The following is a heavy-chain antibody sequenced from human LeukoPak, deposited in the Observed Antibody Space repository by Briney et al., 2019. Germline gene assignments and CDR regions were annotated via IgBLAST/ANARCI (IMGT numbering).Heavy chain of an antibody. Sequence: GGSLRLSCAASGFTVSSNYMSWVRQAPGKGLEWVSVIYSGGSTYYADSVKGRFTISRDNSKNTLYLQMNSLRAEDTAVYYCARDSTRGFYYSDRIGYKDAFDIWGQGTMVTVSS. CDR2: IYSGGST. CDR3: ARDSTRGFYYSDRIGYKDAFDI. CDR1: GFTVSSNY. V-gene: IGHV3-53*01. J-gene: IGHJ3*02. D-gene: IGHD3-22*01.